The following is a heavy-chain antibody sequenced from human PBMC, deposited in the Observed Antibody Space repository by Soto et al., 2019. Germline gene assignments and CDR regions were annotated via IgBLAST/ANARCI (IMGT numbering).Heavy chain of an antibody. CDR3: AVAAVREIMAHESSGMAV. V-gene: IGHV1-69*01. CDR1: GGTLSDYA. CDR2: IMPTVDSA. Sequence: QVQLVQSGAEVKTPGSSVKVSCKASGGTLSDYAISWVRQAPGQGLEWMGGIMPTVDSANYAQNFQGRLTISADESTSTANLALSSLRSDDTAVYYCAVAAVREIMAHESSGMAVWGQGTTVIVSS. J-gene: IGHJ6*02. D-gene: IGHD3-10*01.